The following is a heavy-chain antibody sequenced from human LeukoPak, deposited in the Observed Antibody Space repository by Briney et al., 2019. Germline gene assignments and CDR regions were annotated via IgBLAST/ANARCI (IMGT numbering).Heavy chain of an antibody. V-gene: IGHV4-59*12. Sequence: SETLSLTCTVSGGSISSYYWSWIRQPPGKGLEWIGYIYYSGSTNYNPSLKSRVTISVDTSKNQFSLKLSSVTAADTAVYYCARDPLGDMDVWGKGTTVTVSS. J-gene: IGHJ6*03. CDR1: GGSISSYY. CDR3: ARDPLGDMDV. CDR2: IYYSGST. D-gene: IGHD3-16*01.